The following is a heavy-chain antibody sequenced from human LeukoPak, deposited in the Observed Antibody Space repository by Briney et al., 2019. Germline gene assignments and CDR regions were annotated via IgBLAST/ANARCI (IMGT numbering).Heavy chain of an antibody. CDR3: AKGRPVLQLLWGAFDI. CDR2: ISSSSSYI. D-gene: IGHD1-7*01. V-gene: IGHV3-21*01. J-gene: IGHJ3*02. Sequence: GGSLRLSCAASGFTFSSYSMNWVRQAPGKGLEWVSSISSSSSYIYYADSVKGRFTLSRDNAKNSLYLQMNSLRAEDTAVYYCAKGRPVLQLLWGAFDIWGEGTIVTVSS. CDR1: GFTFSSYS.